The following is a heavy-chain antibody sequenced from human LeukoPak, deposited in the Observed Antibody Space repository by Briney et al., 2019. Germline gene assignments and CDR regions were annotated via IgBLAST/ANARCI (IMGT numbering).Heavy chain of an antibody. CDR1: GYSFTSYW. CDR2: IYPGDSDT. V-gene: IGHV5-51*01. J-gene: IGHJ4*02. D-gene: IGHD6-19*01. Sequence: GESLKISCKGSGYSFTSYWIGWVRQMPGKGLEWMGIIYPGDSDTRYGPSFQGQVTISADKSISTAYLQWSSLKASDTAMYYCARVGYSSGWYLDYWGQGTLVTVSS. CDR3: ARVGYSSGWYLDY.